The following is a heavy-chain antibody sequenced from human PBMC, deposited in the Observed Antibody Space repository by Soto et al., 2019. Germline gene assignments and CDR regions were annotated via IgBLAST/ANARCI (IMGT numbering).Heavy chain of an antibody. CDR3: ARPGYSSSWYWFDP. CDR1: GVSFRSSDYY. CDR2: MHYSGST. D-gene: IGHD6-13*01. J-gene: IGHJ5*02. Sequence: SETLSLTCTVSGVSFRSSDYYWGWIRQPPNKGLEWIGSMHYSGSTFYNPSLKSRVTISVDTSKNQFSLKLTSVTAADTAVYYCARPGYSSSWYWFDPWGQGTLVTVSS. V-gene: IGHV4-39*01.